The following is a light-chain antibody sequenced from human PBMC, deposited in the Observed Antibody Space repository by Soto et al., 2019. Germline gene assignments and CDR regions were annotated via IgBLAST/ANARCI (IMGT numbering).Light chain of an antibody. CDR2: DAS. V-gene: IGKV3-11*01. CDR1: QSVTSY. J-gene: IGKJ3*01. CDR3: QHRSNWPPIFA. Sequence: TQSPANQSLTPGDTATLSCRASQSVTSYLAWYQHRPGQAPRLLIYDASSRAPDIPDRFSGSGYGTDFTLTISGLEPEDFAVYYCQHRSNWPPIFALGPGTKVDSK.